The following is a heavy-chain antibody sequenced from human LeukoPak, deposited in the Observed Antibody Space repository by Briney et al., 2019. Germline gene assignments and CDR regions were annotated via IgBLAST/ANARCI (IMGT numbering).Heavy chain of an antibody. CDR2: MNPNSGNT. CDR3: ARGSYTLVGAAPGWFDP. V-gene: IGHV1-8*03. Sequence: EASVKVSCKASGYSFTSYDINWVRQATGQGLEWMGWMNPNSGNTGYAQKFQGRVTITRNTSISTAYMELSSLRSEDTAVYYCARGSYTLVGAAPGWFDPWGQGTLVTVSS. J-gene: IGHJ5*02. D-gene: IGHD1-26*01. CDR1: GYSFTSYD.